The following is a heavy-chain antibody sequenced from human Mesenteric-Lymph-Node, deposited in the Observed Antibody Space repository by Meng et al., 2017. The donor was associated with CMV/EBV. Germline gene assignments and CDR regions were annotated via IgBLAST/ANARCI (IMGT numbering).Heavy chain of an antibody. J-gene: IGHJ3*01. CDR1: GFTFSGSA. Sequence: GGSPRLSCAASGFTFSGSAMHWVRQASGKGLEWVGHIKSKTDGGTTDYAAPVKVRFTISRDDSKNTLYLQMNSLKTEDTAVYYCTTVGVFWGRGTMVTVSS. V-gene: IGHV3-15*01. D-gene: IGHD2-8*02. CDR2: IKSKTDGGTT. CDR3: TTVGVF.